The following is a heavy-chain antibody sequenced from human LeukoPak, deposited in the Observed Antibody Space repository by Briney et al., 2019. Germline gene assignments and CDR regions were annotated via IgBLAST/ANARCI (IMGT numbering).Heavy chain of an antibody. CDR1: GGSFSGYF. J-gene: IGHJ4*02. V-gene: IGHV4-34*01. CDR3: ARVSVAVAGTQY. D-gene: IGHD6-19*01. Sequence: SETLSLTCAVYGGSFSGYFWSWIRQPPGKGLEWIGEINRSGSTTYNPSLKSRVTISVDTSKNQFSLKLNSVTATDTAVYYCARVSVAVAGTQYWGQGTLVTVSS. CDR2: INRSGST.